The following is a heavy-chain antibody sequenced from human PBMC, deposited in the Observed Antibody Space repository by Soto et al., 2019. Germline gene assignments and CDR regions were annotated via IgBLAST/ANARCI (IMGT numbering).Heavy chain of an antibody. J-gene: IGHJ6*02. CDR1: GYTFTSYA. CDR2: INAGNGNT. Sequence: GPSVKVSCKASGYTFTSYAMHWVRQATGQRLEWMGWINAGNGNTKYSQKFQGRVTITRDTSASTAYMELSSLRSEDTAVYYCARVGTYYDILTGYTPSAYYYGMDVWGQGTTVTVSS. D-gene: IGHD3-9*01. V-gene: IGHV1-3*01. CDR3: ARVGTYYDILTGYTPSAYYYGMDV.